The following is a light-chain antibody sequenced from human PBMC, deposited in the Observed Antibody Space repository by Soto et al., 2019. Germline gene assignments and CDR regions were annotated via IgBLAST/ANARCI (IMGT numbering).Light chain of an antibody. CDR3: HQYGLSPPYT. J-gene: IGKJ3*01. CDR1: QSVDRNY. CDR2: GAS. V-gene: IGKV3-20*01. Sequence: EIVLTQSPGTLSLSPGARATLSCRASQSVDRNYLAWYQHKPGQAPRLLIYGASTRATGIPDRFSGSGSGTDFTLTISRLEPDDFAVYYCHQYGLSPPYTFGPGTKVDIK.